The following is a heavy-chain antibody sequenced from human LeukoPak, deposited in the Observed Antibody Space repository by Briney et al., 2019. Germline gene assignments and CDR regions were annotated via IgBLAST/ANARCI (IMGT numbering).Heavy chain of an antibody. V-gene: IGHV3-23*01. CDR1: GFTFSSYA. CDR3: AKGLRTGVGPYMGYHYYMDV. Sequence: GGSLRLSCAASGFTFSSYAMSWVRQAPGKGLKWVSTINDNGDGTYYADSVKGRFTISRDNSYNTVSLQMNSLRDEDTGVYYCAKGLRTGVGPYMGYHYYMDVWGRGATVTVSS. CDR2: INDNGDGT. D-gene: IGHD3-16*01. J-gene: IGHJ6*03.